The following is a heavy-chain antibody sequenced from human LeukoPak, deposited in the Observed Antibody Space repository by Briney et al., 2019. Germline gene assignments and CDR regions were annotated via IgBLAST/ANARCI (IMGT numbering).Heavy chain of an antibody. D-gene: IGHD6-13*01. CDR3: ARASQKLAAADKGAWFDP. V-gene: IGHV6-1*01. CDR2: TYYRSKWYN. Sequence: SQTLSLTCAISGDSVSSNSAAWNWIRQSPSRGLEWLGRTYYRSKWYNDYAVSVKSRITINPDTSKNQFSLQLNSVTPEDTAVYYCARASQKLAAADKGAWFDPWGQGTLVTVSS. J-gene: IGHJ5*02. CDR1: GDSVSSNSAA.